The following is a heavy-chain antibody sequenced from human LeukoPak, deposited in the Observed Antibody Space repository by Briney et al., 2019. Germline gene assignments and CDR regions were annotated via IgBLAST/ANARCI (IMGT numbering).Heavy chain of an antibody. J-gene: IGHJ3*02. V-gene: IGHV4-31*03. CDR1: GGSISSGGYY. CDR3: ARDSFTSSAFDI. Sequence: SETLSLTCTVSGGSISSGGYYWSWIRQHPGKGLEWIGYIYYSGSTYYNPSLKSRVTISVDTSKNQFSLKLSSVTAADTAVYYCARDSFTSSAFDIWGQGTMVTVPS. CDR2: IYYSGST.